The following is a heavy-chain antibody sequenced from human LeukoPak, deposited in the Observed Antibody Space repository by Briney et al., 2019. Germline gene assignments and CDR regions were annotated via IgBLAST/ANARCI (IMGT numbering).Heavy chain of an antibody. J-gene: IGHJ4*02. Sequence: SQTLSLTCTVSGGSIRSGGYDWGWVRQPPGKGLEWIGYIYYSGSTYYNPSLKSRIIISVDTSKNQFSLNLSSVTAADTAVYYCARVPKLTGANYFDFWGQGTLVTVSS. CDR3: ARVPKLTGANYFDF. V-gene: IGHV4-30-4*08. CDR1: GGSIRSGGYD. D-gene: IGHD7-27*01. CDR2: IYYSGST.